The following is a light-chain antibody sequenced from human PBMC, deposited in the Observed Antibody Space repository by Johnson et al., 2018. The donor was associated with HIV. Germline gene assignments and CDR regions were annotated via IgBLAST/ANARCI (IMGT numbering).Light chain of an antibody. Sequence: QFVLTQPPSMSAAPGQKVTISCSGSSSNIGNNYVSWYQQLPGTAPKLLIFENNKRPSGIPDRFSGSKSGTSTTLGITGLQTGDEADYYCGTWVSSLKSYVFGPGTKVTV. CDR2: ENN. V-gene: IGLV1-51*02. J-gene: IGLJ1*01. CDR1: SSNIGNNY. CDR3: GTWVSSLKSYV.